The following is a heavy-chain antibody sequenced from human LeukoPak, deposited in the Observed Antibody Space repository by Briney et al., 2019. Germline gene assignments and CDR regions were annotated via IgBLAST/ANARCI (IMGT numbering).Heavy chain of an antibody. J-gene: IGHJ6*03. CDR3: AKGSESGYSSYFYYYMDV. Sequence: ASVKVSCKASGYTFTSYGISWVRQAPGQGLEWMGWISAYNGNTNYAQKFQGRVTITADKSTNTAYMELSSLRSEDTAVYYCAKGSESGYSSYFYYYMDVRGKGTMVTVSS. V-gene: IGHV1-18*01. CDR2: ISAYNGNT. CDR1: GYTFTSYG. D-gene: IGHD6-13*01.